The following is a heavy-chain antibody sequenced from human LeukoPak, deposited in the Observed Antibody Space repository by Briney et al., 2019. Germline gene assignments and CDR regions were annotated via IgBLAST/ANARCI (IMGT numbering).Heavy chain of an antibody. Sequence: GGSLSRYCAASGFTFSSYAMSWVRQAPGQGLEWVSAISGSGGSTYYADSVKGRFTISRDNSKSTLYLPMNSLRAEDTAVYYCARLPTAINGYFDPWGQGTLVTVSS. J-gene: IGHJ5*02. D-gene: IGHD2-2*01. CDR1: GFTFSSYA. V-gene: IGHV3-23*01. CDR2: ISGSGGST. CDR3: ARLPTAINGYFDP.